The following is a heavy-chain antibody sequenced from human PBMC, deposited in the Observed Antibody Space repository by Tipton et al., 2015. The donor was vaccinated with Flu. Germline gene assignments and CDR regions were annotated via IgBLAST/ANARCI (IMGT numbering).Heavy chain of an antibody. Sequence: TLSLTCTVSGGSISSYYWSWIRQPAGKGLEWIGRIYTSGSTNYNPSLKSRVTMSVDTSKNQFSLKLSSVTAADTAVYYCARDQSQLPDGDAFDIWGQGTMVTVSS. CDR3: ARDQSQLPDGDAFDI. J-gene: IGHJ3*02. D-gene: IGHD2-2*01. CDR1: GGSISSYY. CDR2: IYTSGST. V-gene: IGHV4-4*07.